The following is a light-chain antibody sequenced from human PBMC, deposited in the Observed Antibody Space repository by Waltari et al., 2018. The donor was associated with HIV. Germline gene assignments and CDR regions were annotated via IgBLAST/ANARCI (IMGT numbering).Light chain of an antibody. Sequence: QSVLTQPPSVSGAPGQRVTISCNGSSSNIGADYDVHWYQQLPGISPKLLIRGKNNRPSGGPDRFAGSNAGPPASLAITGRQAEVEAVYSCQSYDSSLSGYVFGTGTKVTV. J-gene: IGLJ1*01. V-gene: IGLV1-40*01. CDR1: SSNIGADYD. CDR2: GKN. CDR3: QSYDSSLSGYV.